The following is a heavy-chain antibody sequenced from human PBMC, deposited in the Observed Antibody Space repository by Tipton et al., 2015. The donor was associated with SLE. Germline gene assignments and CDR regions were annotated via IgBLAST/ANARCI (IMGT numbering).Heavy chain of an antibody. V-gene: IGHV4-34*01. J-gene: IGHJ4*02. CDR2: INHSGST. Sequence: TLSLTCAVYGETFSGYYWSWIRQPPGKGLEWIGEINHSGSTNYNPSLKSRVIISVDTSKNQFSLKLNSVTAADTAVYYCARSPSSSPPYFDYWGQGTLVTVSS. CDR1: GETFSGYY. D-gene: IGHD6-6*01. CDR3: ARSPSSSPPYFDY.